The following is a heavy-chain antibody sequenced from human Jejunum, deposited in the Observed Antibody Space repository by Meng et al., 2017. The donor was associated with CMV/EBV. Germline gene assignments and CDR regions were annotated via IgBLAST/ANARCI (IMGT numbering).Heavy chain of an antibody. Sequence: SGYNFISYSMYWVRQAPGQRLEYMGWINGGNGNTRYSENFQGRITITRDTSASTVYMEMSSLTSEDTAVYYCARSPDGYSSGWTSDYWGQGTLVTVSS. J-gene: IGHJ4*02. CDR3: ARSPDGYSSGWTSDY. D-gene: IGHD6-19*01. CDR2: INGGNGNT. V-gene: IGHV1-3*01. CDR1: GYNFISYS.